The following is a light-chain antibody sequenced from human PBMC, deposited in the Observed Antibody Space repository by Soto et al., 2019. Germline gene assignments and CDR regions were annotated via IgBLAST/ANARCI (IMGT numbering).Light chain of an antibody. V-gene: IGKV3-11*01. CDR1: QSVSTY. CDR2: DAS. J-gene: IGKJ2*01. CDR3: QQRSNWLYT. Sequence: EIVLTQSPATLSLSPGERATLSCRASQSVSTYVAWYQQKPGQAPRLLIHDASNRATGIPARFSGSGSGTDFTLTISSREPEDFAVYYCQQRSNWLYTFGQGTKVEIK.